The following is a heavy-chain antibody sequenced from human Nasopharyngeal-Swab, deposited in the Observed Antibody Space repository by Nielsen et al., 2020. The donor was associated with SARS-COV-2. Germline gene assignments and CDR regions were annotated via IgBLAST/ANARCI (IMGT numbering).Heavy chain of an antibody. CDR2: INDSGST. CDR1: GGSFSGDY. V-gene: IGHV4-34*01. CDR3: ASYYDSSGYQTFYYYYMDV. Sequence: SETLSLTCAVYGGSFSGDYWSWIRQPPGKGLEWIGEINDSGSTNYNPSLKSRVTISVDTSKNQFSLKLSSVTAADTAVYYCASYYDSSGYQTFYYYYMDVWGKGTTVTVSS. D-gene: IGHD3-22*01. J-gene: IGHJ6*03.